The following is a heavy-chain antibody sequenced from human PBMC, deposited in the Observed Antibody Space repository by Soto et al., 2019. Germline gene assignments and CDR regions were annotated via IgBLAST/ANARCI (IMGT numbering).Heavy chain of an antibody. Sequence: LSLTCTVSGGSISSGDYYWSWIRQPPGKGLEWIGYIYYSGSTYYNPSLKSRVTISVGTSKNQFSLKLSSVTAADTAVYYCARTNVTLLWFGGPAFDYWGQGTLVTVSS. CDR3: ARTNVTLLWFGGPAFDY. CDR2: IYYSGST. J-gene: IGHJ4*02. D-gene: IGHD3-10*01. V-gene: IGHV4-30-4*01. CDR1: GGSISSGDYY.